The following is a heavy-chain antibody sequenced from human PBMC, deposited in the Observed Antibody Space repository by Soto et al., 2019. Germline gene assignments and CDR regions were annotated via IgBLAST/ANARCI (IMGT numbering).Heavy chain of an antibody. J-gene: IGHJ4*02. Sequence: ASVQVSCNASGYTFTSYCIIWLRQAPGQGLEWMGWNTGYNGNTHTAQRLQAQVTMTPYTSPTTAYMALWSQGSEHTAADHFARSCSGIISCYLGSGDYWGQGTLVTVSS. CDR1: GYTFTSYC. CDR3: ARSCSGIISCYLGSGDY. D-gene: IGHD2-15*01. CDR2: NTGYNGNT. V-gene: IGHV1-18*04.